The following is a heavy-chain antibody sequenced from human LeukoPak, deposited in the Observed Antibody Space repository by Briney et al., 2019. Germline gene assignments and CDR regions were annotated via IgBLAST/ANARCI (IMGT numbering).Heavy chain of an antibody. CDR3: ARGGITIPGLLSQTAHDTDWCDY. J-gene: IGHJ4*02. CDR2: INPSGGST. V-gene: IGHV1-46*01. D-gene: IGHD3-3*01. Sequence: ASVKVSCKASGYTFTSYYMHWVRQAPGQGLEWMGIINPSGGSTSYAQKFQGRVTMTRDTSTSTVYMELSSLRSEDTAVYYCARGGITIPGLLSQTAHDTDWCDYWGQGTLVTVSS. CDR1: GYTFTSYY.